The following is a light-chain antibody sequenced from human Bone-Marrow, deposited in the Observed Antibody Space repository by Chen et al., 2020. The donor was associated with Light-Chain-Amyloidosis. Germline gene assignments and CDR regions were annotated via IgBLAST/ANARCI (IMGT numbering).Light chain of an antibody. V-gene: IGKV3-11*01. CDR1: QSVSSS. CDR2: DAS. CDR3: QHSSNWHPMYT. J-gene: IGKJ2*01. Sequence: EIVLTQSPGTLSLSPGEIATLSCRASQSVSSSLSWYQHKPGRAPMLLIYDASDSASGVPASFSRVGSGTDFTLSISVLEPEDFAVYYCQHSSNWHPMYTFGQVTKLEIK.